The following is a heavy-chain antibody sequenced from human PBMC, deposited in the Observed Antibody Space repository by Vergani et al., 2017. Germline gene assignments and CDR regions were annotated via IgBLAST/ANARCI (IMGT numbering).Heavy chain of an antibody. J-gene: IGHJ4*02. CDR3: AGSPQRITMVRGVIPGGFDY. D-gene: IGHD3-10*01. V-gene: IGHV4-34*01. CDR2: INHSGST. CDR1: GRSFSGYY. Sequence: QVQLQQWGAGLLKPSETLSLTCAVYGRSFSGYYWSWIRQPPGKGLEWIGEINHSGSTNYNPSLKRRVTISVDTSKNQFSLKLSSVTAADTAVYDCAGSPQRITMVRGVIPGGFDYWGQGTLVTVSS.